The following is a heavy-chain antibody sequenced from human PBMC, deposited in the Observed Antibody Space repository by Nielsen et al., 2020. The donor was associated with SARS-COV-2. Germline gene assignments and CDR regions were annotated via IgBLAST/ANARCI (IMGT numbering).Heavy chain of an antibody. CDR3: ARGAGGPWAFDI. V-gene: IGHV1-46*01. CDR2: INPSGGST. CDR1: GYTFTSYY. D-gene: IGHD3-16*01. J-gene: IGHJ3*02. Sequence: ASVKVSCKASGYTFTSYYMHWVRQAPGQGLEWMGIINPSGGSTSYAQKFQGRVTITADESTSTAYMELSSLRSEDTAVYYCARGAGGPWAFDIWGQGTMVTVSS.